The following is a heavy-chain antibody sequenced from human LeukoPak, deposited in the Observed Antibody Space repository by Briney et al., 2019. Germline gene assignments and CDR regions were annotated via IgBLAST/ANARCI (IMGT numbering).Heavy chain of an antibody. CDR1: GFSFSNYA. D-gene: IGHD6-13*01. J-gene: IGHJ4*02. Sequence: GGSLRLSCAASGFSFSNYAMHWVRQTPGEGLVWVAVISTDGRDKHYADSVKGRFTISRDNSKSTLYLQMNSLRAEDTAVSYCARDSAAAAVYYFGYWGQGTLVTVSS. CDR2: ISTDGRDK. V-gene: IGHV3-30*04. CDR3: ARDSAAAAVYYFGY.